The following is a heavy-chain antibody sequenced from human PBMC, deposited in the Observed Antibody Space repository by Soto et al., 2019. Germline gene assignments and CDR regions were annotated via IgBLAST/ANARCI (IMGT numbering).Heavy chain of an antibody. V-gene: IGHV1-3*01. J-gene: IGHJ4*02. D-gene: IGHD1-1*01. CDR2: INAGNGNT. CDR1: GCTFISYA. CDR3: ARKLQVPYPFDY. Sequence: GASVKVSCKASGCTFISYAIHWVRQAPGQRLEGMGWINAGNGNTKYSLKFQGRVTITRDTCASTAYMELNSLRSEDTALYYCARKLQVPYPFDYWGQGTLVTVSS.